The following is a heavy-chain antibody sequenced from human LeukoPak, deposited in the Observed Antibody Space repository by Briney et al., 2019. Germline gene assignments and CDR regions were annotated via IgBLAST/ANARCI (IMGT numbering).Heavy chain of an antibody. CDR3: ARGWGACSSTSCYLSAFDI. D-gene: IGHD2-2*01. V-gene: IGHV1-2*02. J-gene: IGHJ3*02. CDR2: INPNSGGT. Sequence: ASVKASCKASGYTFTGYYMHWVRQAPGQGLEWMGWINPNSGGTNYAQKFQGRVTMTRDTSISTAYMELSRLRSDDTAVYYCARGWGACSSTSCYLSAFDIWGQGTMVTVSS. CDR1: GYTFTGYY.